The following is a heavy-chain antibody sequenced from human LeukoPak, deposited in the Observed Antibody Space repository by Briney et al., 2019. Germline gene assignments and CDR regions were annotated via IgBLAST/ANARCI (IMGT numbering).Heavy chain of an antibody. CDR3: ARWVVATMFDY. Sequence: GGSLRLSCAASGFTVSSNYMNWVRQAPGKGLEWVSAIYSDGSTYYADSVKGRFTISRDNSKNTLYLQMNSRRDEDTAVYYCARWVVATMFDYWGQGTLVTVSS. CDR1: GFTVSSNY. CDR2: IYSDGST. D-gene: IGHD5-12*01. V-gene: IGHV3-66*01. J-gene: IGHJ4*02.